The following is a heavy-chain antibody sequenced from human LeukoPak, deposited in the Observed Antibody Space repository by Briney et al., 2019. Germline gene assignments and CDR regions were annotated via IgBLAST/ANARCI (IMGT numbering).Heavy chain of an antibody. D-gene: IGHD5-18*01. CDR3: ARDQNSCGLSFDY. CDR2: IYYSGST. J-gene: IGHJ4*02. V-gene: IGHV4-59*01. Sequence: PSETLSLTCTVSGGSISSYYWSWIRQPPGKGLEWIGYIYYSGSTNYNPSLKSRVTISVDTSKNQFSLKLSSVTAADTAVYYCARDQNSCGLSFDYWGQGTLITVSS. CDR1: GGSISSYY.